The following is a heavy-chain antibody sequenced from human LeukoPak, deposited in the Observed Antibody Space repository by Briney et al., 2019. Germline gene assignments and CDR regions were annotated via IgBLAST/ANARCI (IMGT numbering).Heavy chain of an antibody. CDR3: ARDPRDCSSTSCYTAAAGCDF. Sequence: GGSLRLSCAASGFTFSRYGMHWVRQAPDKGLEWVAFIRYDGSHKYFADSVKGRFTISRDNSKNTLYLQMNSLRIEDTAVYYCARDPRDCSSTSCYTAAAGCDFWGQGTLVTVSS. J-gene: IGHJ4*02. V-gene: IGHV3-30*02. CDR2: IRYDGSHK. D-gene: IGHD2-2*02. CDR1: GFTFSRYG.